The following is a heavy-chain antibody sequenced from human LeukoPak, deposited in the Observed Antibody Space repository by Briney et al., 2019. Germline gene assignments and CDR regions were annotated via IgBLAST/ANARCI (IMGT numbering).Heavy chain of an antibody. D-gene: IGHD3-10*01. V-gene: IGHV1-46*01. Sequence: ASVKVSCKASGYTFTSYYMHWVRQAPGQGLECMGIINPSGGSTSYAQKFQGRVTMTRDMSTGTVYMELSSLRSEDTAVYYCARGGDYYYGSGSNDYWGQGTLVTVSS. CDR3: ARGGDYYYGSGSNDY. CDR2: INPSGGST. CDR1: GYTFTSYY. J-gene: IGHJ4*02.